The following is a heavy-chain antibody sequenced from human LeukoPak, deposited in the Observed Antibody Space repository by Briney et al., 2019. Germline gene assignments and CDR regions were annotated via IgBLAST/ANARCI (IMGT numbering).Heavy chain of an antibody. CDR1: GGSISSGGYY. CDR2: IYYSGST. J-gene: IGHJ4*02. Sequence: SQTLSLTCTVSGGSISSGGYYWSWIRQHPGKGLEWIGYIYYSGSTNYNPSLKSRVTISVDTSKNQFSLKLSSVTAADTAVYYCARHLRGSYYLDYWGQGTLVTVSS. V-gene: IGHV4-31*03. CDR3: ARHLRGSYYLDY. D-gene: IGHD1-26*01.